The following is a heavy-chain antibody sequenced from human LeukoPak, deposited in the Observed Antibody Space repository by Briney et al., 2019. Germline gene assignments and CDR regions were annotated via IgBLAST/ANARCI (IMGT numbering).Heavy chain of an antibody. D-gene: IGHD5-12*01. J-gene: IGHJ4*02. CDR1: AYSFTDYY. CDR2: ISAYNGNT. V-gene: IGHV1-18*04. Sequence: ASVKVSCKASAYSFTDYYIYWVRQAPGQGLEWMGWISAYNGNTNYAQKLQGRVTMTTDTSTSTAYMELRSLRSDDTAVYYCARDLEGIVATAYDYWGQGTLVTVSS. CDR3: ARDLEGIVATAYDY.